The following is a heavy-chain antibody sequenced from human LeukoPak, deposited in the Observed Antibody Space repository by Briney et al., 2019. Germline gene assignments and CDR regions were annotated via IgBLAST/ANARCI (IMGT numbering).Heavy chain of an antibody. V-gene: IGHV3-11*01. CDR1: GFTFSDYY. D-gene: IGHD6-13*01. J-gene: IGHJ6*02. CDR2: ISSSGSTI. CDR3: ARTDPAGIAAAGYYYYGMDV. Sequence: GGSLRLSCAASGFTFSDYYMSWIRQAPGKGLEWVSHISSSGSTIYYADSVKGRFTISRDNAKNSLYLQMNSLRAEDTAVYYCARTDPAGIAAAGYYYYGMDVWGQGTTVTVSS.